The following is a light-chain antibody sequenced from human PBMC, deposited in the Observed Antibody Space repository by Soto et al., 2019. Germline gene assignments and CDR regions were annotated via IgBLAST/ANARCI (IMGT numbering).Light chain of an antibody. V-gene: IGKV1-5*01. CDR3: QQYSSYWT. CDR1: RDISNS. CDR2: DAT. J-gene: IGKJ1*01. Sequence: DIQMTQSPSSVSASVGDRLTITFRASRDISNSLAWYQQKPGKAPKLLIHDATSLESGVPSRFSGSGSGTEFTLTISSLQPDDFATYYCQQYSSYWTFAQGTKVDIK.